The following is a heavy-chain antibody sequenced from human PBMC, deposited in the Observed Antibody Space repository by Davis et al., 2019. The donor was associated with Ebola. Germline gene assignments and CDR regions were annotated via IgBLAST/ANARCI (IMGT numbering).Heavy chain of an antibody. CDR1: GGSISSYY. Sequence: SETLSLTCTVSGGSISSYYWSWIRQPPGKGLEWIGYIYYSGRTNYNPSLKSRVTISVDTSKNQFSLKLSSVTAADTAVYYCARQRSSSWTYYYYYGMDVWGQGTTVTVSS. V-gene: IGHV4-59*08. CDR3: ARQRSSSWTYYYYYGMDV. CDR2: IYYSGRT. J-gene: IGHJ6*02. D-gene: IGHD6-13*01.